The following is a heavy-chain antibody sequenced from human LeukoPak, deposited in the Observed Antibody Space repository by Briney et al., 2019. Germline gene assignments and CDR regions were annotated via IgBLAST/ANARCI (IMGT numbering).Heavy chain of an antibody. D-gene: IGHD5-18*01. V-gene: IGHV3-7*01. Sequence: GGSLRLSCAASGFTFSNYWMSWVRQAPGKGLEWVANIKQDESERYYVDSVKGRFTISRDNAKNSLYLQMNSLRAEDTAVYYCARDLSRIHLWSNPYFDYWGQGTLVTVSS. CDR2: IKQDESER. CDR1: GFTFSNYW. CDR3: ARDLSRIHLWSNPYFDY. J-gene: IGHJ4*02.